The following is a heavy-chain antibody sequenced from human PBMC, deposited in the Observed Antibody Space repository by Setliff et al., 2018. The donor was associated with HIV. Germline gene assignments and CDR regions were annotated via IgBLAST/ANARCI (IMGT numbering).Heavy chain of an antibody. CDR1: GGTFSSYA. D-gene: IGHD6-6*01. CDR2: IITIFGTT. Sequence: GASVKVSCKASGGTFSSYAISWVRQAPGQGLEWMGRIITIFGTTNYAQKFQGRVTITADKSTSTAYMELSSLRSEDTAVYYCARWYGFHSSSSVLGFWGQGTLVTVSS. CDR3: ARWYGFHSSSSVLGF. J-gene: IGHJ4*02. V-gene: IGHV1-69*06.